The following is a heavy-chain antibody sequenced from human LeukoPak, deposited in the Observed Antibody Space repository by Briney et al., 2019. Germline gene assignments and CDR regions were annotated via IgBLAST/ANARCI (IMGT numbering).Heavy chain of an antibody. D-gene: IGHD3-16*01. CDR2: ISSSSSYI. CDR3: ASFMVTSYYYGMDV. Sequence: SGGSLRLSCAASGFTFSSYSMNWVRQAPGKGLEWVSSISSSSSYIYYADSVKGRFTISRDNAKNSLYLQMNSLRAEGTAVYYCASFMVTSYYYGMDVWGQGTTVTVSS. J-gene: IGHJ6*02. CDR1: GFTFSSYS. V-gene: IGHV3-21*01.